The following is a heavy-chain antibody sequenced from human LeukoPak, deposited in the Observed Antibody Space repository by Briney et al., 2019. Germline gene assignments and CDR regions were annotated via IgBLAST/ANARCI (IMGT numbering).Heavy chain of an antibody. CDR2: IKQDGSEK. D-gene: IGHD1-1*01. Sequence: GGSLRLSCAASGFTFRIYWMSWVRQAPGKGLEWVANIKQDGSEKYYVDSVKGRFTISRDNAKNSLYLQMNSLRAEDTPVYYCAREGLARRTDARNDYWGQGTLVTVSS. CDR3: AREGLARRTDARNDY. V-gene: IGHV3-7*01. CDR1: GFTFRIYW. J-gene: IGHJ4*02.